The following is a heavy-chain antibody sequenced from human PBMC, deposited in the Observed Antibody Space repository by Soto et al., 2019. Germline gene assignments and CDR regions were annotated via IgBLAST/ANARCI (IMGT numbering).Heavy chain of an antibody. CDR3: ARKHIVVVPAAQLGFDP. J-gene: IGHJ5*02. CDR2: ISAYNGKT. V-gene: IGHV1-18*04. D-gene: IGHD2-2*01. Sequence: QAQLVQSGAEVKKPGASVKVSCKASGYTFTSYGISWVRQAPGQGLEWMGWISAYNGKTNYAQKLQGRVTMTTDTSTSTAYMELRSLRSDDTAMYYCARKHIVVVPAAQLGFDPWGQGTLVTVSS. CDR1: GYTFTSYG.